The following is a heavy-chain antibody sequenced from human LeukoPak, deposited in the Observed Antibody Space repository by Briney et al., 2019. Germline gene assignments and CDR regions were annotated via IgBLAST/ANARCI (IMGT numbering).Heavy chain of an antibody. D-gene: IGHD3-3*01. Sequence: GGSLRLSCAASGFTFSSYGMNWLRQAPGKGLEWIAFIRGRSDTTYYADSVQGRFTISRDNAEDSVYLQMNSLRVEDTAVYYCARTYDFGIGPPGDAFDNWGQGTLVTVFS. J-gene: IGHJ3*02. CDR2: IRGRSDTT. CDR3: ARTYDFGIGPPGDAFDN. CDR1: GFTFSSYG. V-gene: IGHV3-48*01.